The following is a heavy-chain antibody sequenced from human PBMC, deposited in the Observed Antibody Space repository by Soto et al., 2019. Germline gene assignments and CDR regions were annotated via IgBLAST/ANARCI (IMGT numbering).Heavy chain of an antibody. Sequence: PLHTLSLTCAISGDSLSSDSADWNWIRQSPSTGLEWLGRTYYRSQWYNDYAVSLKSRITINPDTSKNQFYLQLNSVTPDDKAVYYCARDREGYCSSRTCYQTPQYFYGMDFWGQGTTVTVSS. CDR2: TYYRSQWYN. V-gene: IGHV6-1*01. J-gene: IGHJ6*02. CDR3: ARDREGYCSSRTCYQTPQYFYGMDF. CDR1: GDSLSSDSAD. D-gene: IGHD2-2*01.